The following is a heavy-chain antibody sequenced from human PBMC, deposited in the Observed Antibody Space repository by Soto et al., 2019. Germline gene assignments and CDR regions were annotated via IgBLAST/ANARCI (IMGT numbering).Heavy chain of an antibody. CDR3: AKVPVGATGRFDY. V-gene: IGHV1-8*01. J-gene: IGHJ4*02. CDR1: GYTFTSYD. Sequence: ASVKVSCKASGYTFTSYDINWVRQATGQGLEWMGWMNPNSGNTGYAQKFQGRVTMTRNTSISTAYMELSSLRSEDTALYYCAKVPVGATGRFDYWGQGTLVTVSS. D-gene: IGHD1-26*01. CDR2: MNPNSGNT.